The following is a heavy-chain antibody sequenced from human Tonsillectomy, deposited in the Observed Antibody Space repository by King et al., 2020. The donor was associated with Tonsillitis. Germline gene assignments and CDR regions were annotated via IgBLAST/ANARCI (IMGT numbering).Heavy chain of an antibody. CDR2: ISYDGSDK. D-gene: IGHD5-12*01. Sequence: VQLVESGGGVVQPGMSLRLSCAASGFTFRTNGMHWVRQAPGKGLEWVAVISYDGSDKYYADSVKGRFTISRDNSKNTLYLQMNSLRAEDTAVYYCAKDRGLWLHHCDYWGQGTLVTVSS. V-gene: IGHV3-30*18. J-gene: IGHJ4*02. CDR3: AKDRGLWLHHCDY. CDR1: GFTFRTNG.